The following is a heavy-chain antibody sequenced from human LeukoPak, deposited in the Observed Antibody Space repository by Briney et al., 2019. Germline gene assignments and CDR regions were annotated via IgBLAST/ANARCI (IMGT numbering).Heavy chain of an antibody. D-gene: IGHD1-7*01. CDR1: GYTFTGYY. J-gene: IGHJ6*04. CDR3: AIYWNYDPLGMDV. Sequence: EASVKVSSNASGYTFTGYYMHWVRQAPGQGLEWMGPINPNSGGTNYAQKFQGRVAMTKDTSISTAYMELSRLRSDDTAVYYCAIYWNYDPLGMDVWGKGTTVTVSS. V-gene: IGHV1-2*06. CDR2: INPNSGGT.